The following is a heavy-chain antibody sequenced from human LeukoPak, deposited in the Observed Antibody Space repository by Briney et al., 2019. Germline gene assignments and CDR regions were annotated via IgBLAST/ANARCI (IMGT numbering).Heavy chain of an antibody. Sequence: ASVKVSCKASGYTFTGYYMHWVRQAPGQGLEWMGIINPSGGSTSYAQKFQGRVTMTRDTSTSTVYMELSSLRSEDTAVYYCASALRPLWGTHDAFDIWGQGTMVTVSS. J-gene: IGHJ3*02. CDR3: ASALRPLWGTHDAFDI. D-gene: IGHD7-27*01. CDR2: INPSGGST. V-gene: IGHV1-46*01. CDR1: GYTFTGYY.